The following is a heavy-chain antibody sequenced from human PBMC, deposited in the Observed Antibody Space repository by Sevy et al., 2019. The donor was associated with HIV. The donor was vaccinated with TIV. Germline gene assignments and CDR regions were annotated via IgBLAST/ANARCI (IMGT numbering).Heavy chain of an antibody. V-gene: IGHV3-7*01. J-gene: IGHJ4*02. CDR1: GFTFSTYW. Sequence: GGSLRLSCAASGFTFSTYWMTWVRQAPGKGLEWVANIKQDGSEKYYAESGKGRLTVSRDNTTNSQYLQLHSLRAEDTATYYCAGAPVGSGWYFPRGIDYWGQGTLVTVSS. CDR2: IKQDGSEK. CDR3: AGAPVGSGWYFPRGIDY. D-gene: IGHD6-13*01.